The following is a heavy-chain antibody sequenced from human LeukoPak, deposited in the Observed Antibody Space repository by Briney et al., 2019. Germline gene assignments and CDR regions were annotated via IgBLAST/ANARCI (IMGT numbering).Heavy chain of an antibody. CDR1: GGSISSGSYY. D-gene: IGHD3-10*01. V-gene: IGHV4-61*02. CDR2: IYTSGST. Sequence: SETLSLTCTVSGGSISSGSYYWSWIRQPAGKGLEWIGRIYTSGSTNYNPSLKSRVTISVDTSKNQFSLKLSSVTAADTAVYYCARSYYGSGSYYNVGYWFDPWGQGTLVTVSS. CDR3: ARSYYGSGSYYNVGYWFDP. J-gene: IGHJ5*02.